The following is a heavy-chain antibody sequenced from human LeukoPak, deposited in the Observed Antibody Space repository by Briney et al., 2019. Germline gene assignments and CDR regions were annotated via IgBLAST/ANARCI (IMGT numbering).Heavy chain of an antibody. Sequence: AASVKVSCKASGYTFTGYYMHWVRQAPGQGLEWMGWINPNSGGTNYAQKFQGRVTMTRDTSISTAYMELSRLRSDDTAVYYCARGYYDSSGRPDYWGQGTLVTVPS. CDR2: INPNSGGT. J-gene: IGHJ4*02. V-gene: IGHV1-2*02. CDR1: GYTFTGYY. CDR3: ARGYYDSSGRPDY. D-gene: IGHD3-22*01.